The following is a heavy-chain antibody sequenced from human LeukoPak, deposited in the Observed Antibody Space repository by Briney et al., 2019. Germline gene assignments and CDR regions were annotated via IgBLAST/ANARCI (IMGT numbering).Heavy chain of an antibody. CDR3: AKVMGSGQWLVEREDFDN. CDR2: INPNSGGT. J-gene: IGHJ3*02. Sequence: ASVKVSCTAPGYTFSGYYIHRVRQAPGQGLEWMGWINPNSGGTNYAQKFQGRVTMTRDTSISTAYMELSRLRSDDTAVCFYAKVMGSGQWLVEREDFDNCGQGTMVTVSS. V-gene: IGHV1-2*02. CDR1: GYTFSGYY. D-gene: IGHD6-19*01.